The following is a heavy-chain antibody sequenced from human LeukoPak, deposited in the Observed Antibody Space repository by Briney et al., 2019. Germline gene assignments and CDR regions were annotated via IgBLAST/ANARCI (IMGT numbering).Heavy chain of an antibody. Sequence: SETLSLTCTVSGGSISSSSYYWGWIRQPPGKGLEWIGSIYHSGSTYYNPSLKSRVTISVDTSKNQFSLKLSSVTAADTAVYYCARATMIVVVYFDYWGQGTLVTVSS. CDR3: ARATMIVVVYFDY. J-gene: IGHJ4*02. D-gene: IGHD3-22*01. CDR1: GGSISSSSYY. V-gene: IGHV4-39*07. CDR2: IYHSGST.